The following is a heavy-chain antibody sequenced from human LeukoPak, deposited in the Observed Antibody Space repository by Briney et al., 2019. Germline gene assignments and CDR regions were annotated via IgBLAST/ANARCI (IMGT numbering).Heavy chain of an antibody. D-gene: IGHD3-22*01. V-gene: IGHV3-21*01. Sequence: GGSLRLSCAASGFTFSSYSMNWVRQAPGKGLEWVSSISSSSSYIYYADSVKGRFTISRDNVKNSLYLQMNSLRTEDTAVYYCARGGESYYDSSGYYYFDYWGQGTLVTVSS. CDR3: ARGGESYYDSSGYYYFDY. CDR2: ISSSSSYI. CDR1: GFTFSSYS. J-gene: IGHJ4*02.